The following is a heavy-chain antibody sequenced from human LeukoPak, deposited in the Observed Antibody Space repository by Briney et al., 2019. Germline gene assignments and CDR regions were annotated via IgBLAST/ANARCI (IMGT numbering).Heavy chain of an antibody. Sequence: KESGPTLVKPTQTLTLTCTFSGFSLSTSGVGVGWIRQPPGKALEWLALIYWSDDKRYSPPLKSRLTITKDTSKNQVVLTMTNMDPVDTATYYCAHRRIETYYDFWSGPLDYWGQGTLVTVSS. CDR2: IYWSDDK. CDR3: AHRRIETYYDFWSGPLDY. CDR1: GFSLSTSGVG. V-gene: IGHV2-5*01. D-gene: IGHD3-3*01. J-gene: IGHJ4*02.